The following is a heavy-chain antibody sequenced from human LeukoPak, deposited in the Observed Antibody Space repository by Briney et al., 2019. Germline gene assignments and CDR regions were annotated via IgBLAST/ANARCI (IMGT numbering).Heavy chain of an antibody. CDR1: GVSINSSQYY. J-gene: IGHJ4*02. Sequence: PSETLSLTCAVSGVSINSSQYYWGWIRQPPGKGLEWIGTMYYSGNTYYNPSLKSRVTISVDTSKNQFFLNLSSVTAADTAVYYCARQREQYVDFWGQGSLVTVS. CDR3: ARQREQYVDF. CDR2: MYYSGNT. D-gene: IGHD1-26*01. V-gene: IGHV4-39*01.